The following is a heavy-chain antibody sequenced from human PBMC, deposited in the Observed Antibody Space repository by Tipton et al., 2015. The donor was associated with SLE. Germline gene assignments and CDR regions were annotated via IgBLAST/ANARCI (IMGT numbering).Heavy chain of an antibody. D-gene: IGHD2-2*01. CDR2: IYHSGTT. Sequence: LRLSCTVSGGSVSSYYWSWIRQPPGKGLEWIGNIYHSGTTYYNPSLKSRVTMSVDTSKSQFSLKLSSVTATDTAVYYCARRPPYQPRNEYFDLWGRGTLVTVSS. CDR3: ARRPPYQPRNEYFDL. V-gene: IGHV4-59*04. CDR1: GGSVSSYY. J-gene: IGHJ2*01.